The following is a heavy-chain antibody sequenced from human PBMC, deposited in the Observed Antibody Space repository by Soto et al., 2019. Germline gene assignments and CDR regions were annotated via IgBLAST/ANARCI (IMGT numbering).Heavy chain of an antibody. CDR3: TRHGYYYNSDNWSDP. V-gene: IGHV4-61*01. J-gene: IGHJ5*02. D-gene: IGHD3-22*01. CDR2: IYYSGST. Sequence: QVQLQESGPGLVKPSETLSLTCTVSGGSVSSANYYWTWIRQPPGKRLEWIGDIYYSGSTNYNPSLESRVTISVDTSKNQFSLYLSSVTAADTAVYFCTRHGYYYNSDNWSDPWGQGTLVTVSS. CDR1: GGSVSSANYY.